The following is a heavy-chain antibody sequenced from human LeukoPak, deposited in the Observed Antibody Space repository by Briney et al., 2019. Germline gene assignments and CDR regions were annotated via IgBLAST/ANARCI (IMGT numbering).Heavy chain of an antibody. D-gene: IGHD2-2*01. V-gene: IGHV3-7*01. CDR1: GFTFSSYW. Sequence: GGSLRLSCAASGFTFSSYWMSWVRQAPGKGLEWVANIKQDGSEKYYVDSVKGRFTISRDNAKNSLYLQMNSLRAEDTAVYYCAGDRFYCSSTSCYYWFDPGGQGTLVTVS. CDR2: IKQDGSEK. J-gene: IGHJ5*02. CDR3: AGDRFYCSSTSCYYWFDP.